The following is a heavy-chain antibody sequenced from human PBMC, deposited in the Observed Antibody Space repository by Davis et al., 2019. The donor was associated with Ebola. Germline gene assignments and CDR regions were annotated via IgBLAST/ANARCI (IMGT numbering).Heavy chain of an antibody. Sequence: SVKVSCKASGYSFIDYYLHWVRQAPGQGLEWMGRIIPVVDTKDYAQKFQGRVTLTADKATNTAYMELSGLRFDDTAVYYCARGKWFDPWGQGTLVSVTS. CDR1: GYSFIDYY. CDR2: IIPVVDTK. J-gene: IGHJ5*02. V-gene: IGHV1-69*08. CDR3: ARGKWFDP.